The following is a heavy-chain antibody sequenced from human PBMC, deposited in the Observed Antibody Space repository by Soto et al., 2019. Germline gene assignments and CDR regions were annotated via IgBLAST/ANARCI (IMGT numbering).Heavy chain of an antibody. D-gene: IGHD3-9*01. CDR2: IYYSGTT. CDR3: ARGPDYYNPSRGWFGT. CDR1: GGSIRSGDYY. Sequence: PSETLSLPCTVSGGSIRSGDYYWSWIRQPPGKGLEWIGYIYYSGTTYYNPSLKSRVAISVDTSKNKFSLKLRSVTAADTALYSCARGPDYYNPSRGWFGTLGQGTLVTFSS. J-gene: IGHJ5*02. V-gene: IGHV4-30-4*01.